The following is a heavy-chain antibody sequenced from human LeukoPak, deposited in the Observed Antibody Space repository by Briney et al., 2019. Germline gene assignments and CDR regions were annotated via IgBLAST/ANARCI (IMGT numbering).Heavy chain of an antibody. CDR1: GFTVSSNY. Sequence: GGSLRLSCAASGFTVSSNYMSWVRQAPGKGLEWVSTIYSGGSTYYADSVKGRFTISRDNSKNTLFLQMNSLRAEDTAVYYCARAHCSSGSCLSDLYYMDAWGKGTTVTVSS. V-gene: IGHV3-53*01. D-gene: IGHD2-15*01. CDR3: ARAHCSSGSCLSDLYYMDA. CDR2: IYSGGST. J-gene: IGHJ6*04.